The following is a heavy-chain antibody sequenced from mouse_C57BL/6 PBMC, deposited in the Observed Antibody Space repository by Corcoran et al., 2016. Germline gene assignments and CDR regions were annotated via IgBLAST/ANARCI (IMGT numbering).Heavy chain of an antibody. D-gene: IGHD2-4*01. CDR3: ARRVDYDAYFDY. J-gene: IGHJ2*01. V-gene: IGHV9-3*01. CDR1: GYTFTTYG. CDR2: INTYSGVP. Sequence: QIQLVQSGPELKKPGETVKISCKASGYTFTTYGMSWVKQAPGKGLKWMGWINTYSGVPTYADDFKGRFAFSLETSASTAYLQINNLKNEDTATYFCARRVDYDAYFDYWGQGTTLTVSS.